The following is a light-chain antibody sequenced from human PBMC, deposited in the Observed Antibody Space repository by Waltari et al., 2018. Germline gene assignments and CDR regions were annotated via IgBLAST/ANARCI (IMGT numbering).Light chain of an antibody. CDR3: QRYGSSFT. Sequence: EIVLTQSPATLSLSPGERATLSCRASQSFSSSYLAWYQQKPGQAPRLLIYGASTRATGIADRFSASGSGTDFTLTISRLEPEDFAVYYCQRYGSSFTFGGGTKVDIK. V-gene: IGKV3-20*01. J-gene: IGKJ4*01. CDR2: GAS. CDR1: QSFSSSY.